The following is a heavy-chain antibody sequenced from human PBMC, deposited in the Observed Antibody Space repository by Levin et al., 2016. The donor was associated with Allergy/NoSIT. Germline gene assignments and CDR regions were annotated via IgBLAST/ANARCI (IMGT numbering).Heavy chain of an antibody. J-gene: IGHJ6*02. V-gene: IGHV1-69*13. CDR2: IIPIFGTA. CDR1: GGTFSSYA. D-gene: IGHD1/OR15-1a*01. CDR3: ARDSGGWNTYYYYGMDV. Sequence: SVKVSCKASGGTFSSYAISWVRQAPGQGLEWMGGIIPIFGTANYAQKFQGRVTITADESTSTAYMELSSLRSEDTAVYYCARDSGGWNTYYYYGMDVWGQGTTVTVSS.